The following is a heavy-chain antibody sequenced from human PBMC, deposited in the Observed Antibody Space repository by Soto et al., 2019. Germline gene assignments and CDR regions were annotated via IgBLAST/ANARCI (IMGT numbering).Heavy chain of an antibody. CDR1: GFTFYNYA. V-gene: IGHV3-23*01. D-gene: IGHD4-17*01. Sequence: LRLSCAASGFTFYNYAMSWVRQAPGQGLEWFSTISGTGGRTYYADSVKGRFTISRDNSKNTLYVQMNSLRAEDTAIYYCAKNYGDYENYFDDWGQGTLVTVSS. CDR3: AKNYGDYENYFDD. CDR2: ISGTGGRT. J-gene: IGHJ4*02.